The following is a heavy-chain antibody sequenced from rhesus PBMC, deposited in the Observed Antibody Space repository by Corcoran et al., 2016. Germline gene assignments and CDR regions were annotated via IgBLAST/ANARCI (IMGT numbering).Heavy chain of an antibody. V-gene: IGHV3-16*01. CDR2: IKNKADGGPA. CDR3: NSYSGFLHS. D-gene: IGHD3-16*01. J-gene: IGHJ6*01. CDR1: GSTSSNYW. Sequence: EVQLVESGGGLVQPGGSLRLSCAASGSTSSNYWMNWVRQAPGKGLEGVGFIKNKADGGPAAYAESVKGRITISRDDSKNTLYLQMNSLKTEDTAVYYCNSYSGFLHSWGQGVVVTVSS.